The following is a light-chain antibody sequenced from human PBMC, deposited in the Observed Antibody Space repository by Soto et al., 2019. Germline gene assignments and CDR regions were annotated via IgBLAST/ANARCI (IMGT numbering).Light chain of an antibody. CDR2: GNS. V-gene: IGLV1-40*01. CDR1: SSNIGAGYD. J-gene: IGLJ3*02. CDR3: QSYDSSLSGSV. Sequence: QAVGTQPPSVSGAPGQRVTISCTGSSSNIGAGYDVHWYQQLPGTATKLLIYGNSNRPSGVPDRFSGSKSGTSASLAITGLQAADEADYYCQSYDSSLSGSVFGGGTKLTVL.